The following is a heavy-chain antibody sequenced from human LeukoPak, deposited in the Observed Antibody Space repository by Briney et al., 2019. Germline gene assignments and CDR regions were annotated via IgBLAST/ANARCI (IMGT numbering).Heavy chain of an antibody. CDR3: ARHLVVPAAIFPFDY. CDR1: GYTFTSYG. V-gene: IGHV1-18*01. Sequence: ASVKVSCKASGYTFTSYGISWVRQAPGQGLEWMGWISAYNGNTNYAQKLQGRVTMTTDTSTSTAYMALRSLRSDDTAVYYCARHLVVPAAIFPFDYWGQGTLVTVSS. D-gene: IGHD2-2*01. J-gene: IGHJ4*02. CDR2: ISAYNGNT.